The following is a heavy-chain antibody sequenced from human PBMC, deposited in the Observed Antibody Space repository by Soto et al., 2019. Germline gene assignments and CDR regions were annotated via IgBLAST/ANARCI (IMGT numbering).Heavy chain of an antibody. J-gene: IGHJ4*02. Sequence: PSETLSLTCTVSGGSISSGDYYWSWIRQPPGKGLEWIGYIYYSGSTYYNPSLKSRVTISVDTSKNQFSLKLSSVTAADTAVYYCARQSEWDIVDSWGQGTLVTVSS. CDR3: ARQSEWDIVDS. D-gene: IGHD2-15*01. V-gene: IGHV4-30-4*01. CDR1: GGSISSGDYY. CDR2: IYYSGST.